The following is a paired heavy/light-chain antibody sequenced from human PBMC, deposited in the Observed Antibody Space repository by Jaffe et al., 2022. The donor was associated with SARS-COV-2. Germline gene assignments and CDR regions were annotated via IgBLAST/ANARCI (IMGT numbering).Heavy chain of an antibody. J-gene: IGHJ4*02. D-gene: IGHD4-4*01. CDR2: ISSSGSTI. Sequence: QVQLVESGGGLVKPGGSLRLSCAASGFTFSDYYMSWIRQAPGKGLEWVSYISSSGSTIYYADSVKGRFTISRDNAKNSLYLQMNSLRAEDTAVYYCARESMTTVTTLDYWGQGTLVTVSS. CDR1: GFTFSDYY. V-gene: IGHV3-11*01. CDR3: ARESMTTVTTLDY.
Light chain of an antibody. CDR3: SSYTSSSTTGV. J-gene: IGLJ1*01. V-gene: IGLV2-14*01. Sequence: QSALTQPASVSGSPGQSITISCTGTSSDVGGYNYVSWYQQHPGKAPKLMIYEVSNRPSGVPDRFSGSKSGNTASLTISGLQAEDEADYYCSSYTSSSTTGVFGTGTKVTVL. CDR2: EVS. CDR1: SSDVGGYNY.